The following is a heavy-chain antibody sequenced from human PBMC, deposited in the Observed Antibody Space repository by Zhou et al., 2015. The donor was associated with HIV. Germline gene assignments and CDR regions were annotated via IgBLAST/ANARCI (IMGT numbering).Heavy chain of an antibody. CDR3: ARERGHDFSPRGPFDS. Sequence: EVQLVESGGGLVQPGGSLRLSCAASKFIFRNYWMHWVRQAPGKGLVWVAHINQFGGDTAYADSVKGRFTISRDNAKSTLYLQMDSLRAEDTAVYYCARERGHDFSPRGPFDSWGQGTLVTVSS. CDR1: KFIFRNYW. D-gene: IGHD4-11*01. V-gene: IGHV3-74*01. J-gene: IGHJ4*02. CDR2: INQFGGDT.